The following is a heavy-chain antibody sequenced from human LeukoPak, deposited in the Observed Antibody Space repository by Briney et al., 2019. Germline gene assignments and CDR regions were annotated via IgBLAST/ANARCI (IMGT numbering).Heavy chain of an antibody. V-gene: IGHV3-23*01. D-gene: IGHD6-19*01. Sequence: ARSLRLSCPAAAWIFNNYFMNWVRPAQGRGVEWVASSRGSGVHTYYADSVKGQFTISRDKSRNTLYLQMNSLRAGDTAVYYCAKDYAAGRPYYFDSWGQGTLVTVSS. CDR1: AWIFNNYF. J-gene: IGHJ4*02. CDR3: AKDYAAGRPYYFDS. CDR2: SRGSGVHT.